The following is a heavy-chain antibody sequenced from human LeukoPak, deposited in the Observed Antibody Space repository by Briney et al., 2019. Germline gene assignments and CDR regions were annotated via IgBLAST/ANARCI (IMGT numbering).Heavy chain of an antibody. J-gene: IGHJ4*02. Sequence: GGSLRLSCAASGFTFSSYAIHWVRQAPGKGLEWVAVISYDGSNKYYADSVKGRFTISRDNSKNTLYLQMNSLRAEDTAVYYCARDLSGSYDYWGQGTLVTVSS. CDR2: ISYDGSNK. D-gene: IGHD1-26*01. V-gene: IGHV3-30-3*01. CDR3: ARDLSGSYDY. CDR1: GFTFSSYA.